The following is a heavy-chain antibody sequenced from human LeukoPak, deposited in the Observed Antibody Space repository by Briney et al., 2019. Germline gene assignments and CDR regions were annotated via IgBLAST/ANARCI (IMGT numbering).Heavy chain of an antibody. Sequence: GASVKVSCKVSGYTLTELSMHWVRQAPGKGLDGMGGFDPEDGETIYAQKFQGRVTMTEDTSTDTAYMELSSLRSEDTAVYYCATDGSDCSGGSCYSYGMDVWGKGTTVTVSS. D-gene: IGHD2-15*01. CDR1: GYTLTELS. V-gene: IGHV1-24*01. CDR2: FDPEDGET. J-gene: IGHJ6*04. CDR3: ATDGSDCSGGSCYSYGMDV.